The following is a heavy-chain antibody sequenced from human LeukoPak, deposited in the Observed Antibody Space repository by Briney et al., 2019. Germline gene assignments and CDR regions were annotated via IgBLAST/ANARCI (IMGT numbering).Heavy chain of an antibody. J-gene: IGHJ3*02. CDR3: ARGGTYYYDSSGSRYAFDI. D-gene: IGHD3-22*01. CDR1: GFTFSSYS. V-gene: IGHV3-21*01. CDR2: ISSSSYI. Sequence: GGSLRLSCAASGFTFSSYSMNWVRQAPGKGLEWVSSISSSSYIYYADSVKGRFTISRDNAKNSLYLQMNSLRAEDTAVYYCARGGTYYYDSSGSRYAFDIWGQGTMVTVSS.